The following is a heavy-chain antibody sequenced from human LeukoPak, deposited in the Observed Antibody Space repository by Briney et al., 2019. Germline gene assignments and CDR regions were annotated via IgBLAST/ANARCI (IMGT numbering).Heavy chain of an antibody. Sequence: PSETLSLTCAASGGSVSSGSHYWRWIRQPPGKGLEWIAYIYYTGSTNYNPSLKSRVTISVDTSKNQFSLKLRSVTAADTAVYYCASDPHDADSWGQGTLVTVSS. D-gene: IGHD3-16*01. V-gene: IGHV4-61*01. J-gene: IGHJ4*02. CDR1: GGSVSSGSHY. CDR2: IYYTGST. CDR3: ASDPHDADS.